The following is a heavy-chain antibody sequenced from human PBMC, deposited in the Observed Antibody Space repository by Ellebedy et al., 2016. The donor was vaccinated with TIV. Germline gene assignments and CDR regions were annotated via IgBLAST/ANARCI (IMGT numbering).Heavy chain of an antibody. CDR3: ARDMGSTWPYYKYGMDV. CDR1: GYAFGSYG. V-gene: IGHV1-46*01. D-gene: IGHD6-13*01. J-gene: IGHJ6*02. CDR2: INPSGGGA. Sequence: ASVKVSCKASGYAFGSYGISWVRQAPGQGLEWVGMINPSGGGADYAQKFQGRISVTRDTSTRTVYMELSGLRSEDTAVYYCARDMGSTWPYYKYGMDVWGQGTTVTVSS.